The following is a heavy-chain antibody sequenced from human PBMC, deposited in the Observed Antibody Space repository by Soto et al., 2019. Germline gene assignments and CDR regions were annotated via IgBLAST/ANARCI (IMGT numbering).Heavy chain of an antibody. CDR2: IYYSGST. V-gene: IGHV4-31*03. D-gene: IGHD3-3*01. CDR3: ARCLRFLEWFPDAFDI. CDR1: GGSISSGGYY. Sequence: PSETLSLTCTVSGGSISSGGYYWSWIRQHPGKGLEWIGYIYYSGSTYYNPSLKSRVTISVDTSKNQFSLKLSSVTAADTAVYYCARCLRFLEWFPDAFDIWGQGTMVT. J-gene: IGHJ3*02.